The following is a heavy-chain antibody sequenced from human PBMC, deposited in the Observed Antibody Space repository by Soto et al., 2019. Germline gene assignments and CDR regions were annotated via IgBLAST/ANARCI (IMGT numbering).Heavy chain of an antibody. V-gene: IGHV4-39*01. CDR2: IHYSGST. CDR3: ASQHYYDSSGYYVGY. CDR1: GGSISSGGYY. D-gene: IGHD3-22*01. Sequence: PSGTLSLTCTVSGGSISSGGYYWSWIRQPPWKGLERIGNIHYSGSTYYDSSLKTRVTISVDTSKNQFSLKLSSVTAADTAVYYCASQHYYDSSGYYVGYWGHGTLVTVSS. J-gene: IGHJ4*01.